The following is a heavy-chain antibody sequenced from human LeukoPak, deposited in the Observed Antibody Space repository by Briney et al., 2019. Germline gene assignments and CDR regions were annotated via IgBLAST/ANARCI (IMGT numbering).Heavy chain of an antibody. Sequence: GGSLRLSCEASGSGMPFSSYGLHWVRQAPGKGLEWVALIWYDGSNKYYADSVKGRFTISKDTSKNTLYLQMNSLRAEDTAVYYCARDGCSGGSCYSRLDYWGQGTLVTVSS. CDR2: IWYDGSNK. V-gene: IGHV3-33*01. D-gene: IGHD2-15*01. CDR1: GSGMPFSSYG. CDR3: ARDGCSGGSCYSRLDY. J-gene: IGHJ4*02.